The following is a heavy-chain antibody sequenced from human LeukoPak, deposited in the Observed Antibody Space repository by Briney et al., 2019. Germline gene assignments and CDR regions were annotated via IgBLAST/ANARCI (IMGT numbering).Heavy chain of an antibody. D-gene: IGHD6-25*01. J-gene: IGHJ4*02. V-gene: IGHV3-23*01. CDR3: AKGSGTAEEF. CDR2: ISGSGGNT. CDR1: GFTFSSYG. Sequence: PGGSLRLSCAASGFTFSSYGMHWVRQAPGKGLEWVSAISGSGGNTHYADSVKGRFTISRDNSKNTLYLQMDSLRADDTAVYYCAKGSGTAEEFWGQGTLVTVSS.